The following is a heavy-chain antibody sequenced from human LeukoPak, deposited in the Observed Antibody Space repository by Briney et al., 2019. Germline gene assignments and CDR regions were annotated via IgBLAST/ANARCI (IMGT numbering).Heavy chain of an antibody. Sequence: SETLSLTCSVSGGSISSTDYYWSWVRQPAGKGLEWIGRIYISGTIDYNPSLKIPVTIALDTSKNQFSLKLNSVTAADTAVYYCTRTSITMMGYYFDYWGQGTLVTVSS. V-gene: IGHV4-61*02. CDR2: IYISGTI. J-gene: IGHJ4*02. CDR1: GGSISSTDYY. D-gene: IGHD3-22*01. CDR3: TRTSITMMGYYFDY.